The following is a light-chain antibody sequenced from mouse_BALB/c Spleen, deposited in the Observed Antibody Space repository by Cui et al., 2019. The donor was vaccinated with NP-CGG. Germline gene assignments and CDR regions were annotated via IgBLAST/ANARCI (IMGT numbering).Light chain of an antibody. J-gene: IGLJ1*01. V-gene: IGLV1*01. CDR3: ALWYSNHWV. CDR1: TGAVTTSNY. CDR2: GTN. Sequence: QAVVTQASALTTSPGETLTLTCRSNTGAVTTSNYANWVQEKPDHLFTGLIGGTNNRPPGVPARFSGSLIGDKAALTITGAQTEDEAIYFCALWYSNHWVFGGGTKLTVL.